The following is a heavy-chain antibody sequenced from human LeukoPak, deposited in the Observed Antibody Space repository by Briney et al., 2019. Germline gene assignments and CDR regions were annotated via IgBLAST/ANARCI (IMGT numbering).Heavy chain of an antibody. CDR1: GDSISDYY. J-gene: IGHJ3*02. D-gene: IGHD2-21*02. V-gene: IGHV4-59*08. Sequence: SETLSLTCTVSGDSISDYYWNWIRQPPGKGLEWIGYIYYSGSTNYSPSLKSRVTISVDTSKNQFSLKLSSVTAADTAIYYCARRRKVPAPRAGDAFDIWGQGTMVTVSP. CDR3: ARRRKVPAPRAGDAFDI. CDR2: IYYSGST.